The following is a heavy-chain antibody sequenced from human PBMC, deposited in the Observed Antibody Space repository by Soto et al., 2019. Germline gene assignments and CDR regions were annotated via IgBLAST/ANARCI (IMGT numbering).Heavy chain of an antibody. CDR3: ARAQYRGYGSFDY. J-gene: IGHJ4*02. V-gene: IGHV4-59*01. Sequence: QVQLQESGPGLGKPSETLSLTCTVSGGSIRSYYWSWIRQPPGKGLEWIGYIYYSGSTNYNPSLKSRVTRSVDTSNNPDSLKVSSLTAADTAVYYCARAQYRGYGSFDYWGQGTLVTVSS. D-gene: IGHD5-12*01. CDR2: IYYSGST. CDR1: GGSIRSYY.